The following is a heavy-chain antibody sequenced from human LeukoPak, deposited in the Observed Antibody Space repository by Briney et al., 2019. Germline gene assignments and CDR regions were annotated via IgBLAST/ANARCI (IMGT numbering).Heavy chain of an antibody. CDR1: GFTFSSYA. CDR2: ISGSGAKT. J-gene: IGHJ4*02. CDR3: ARGGLAVVTDY. Sequence: PGGSLRLSCAASGFTFSSYAMSWVRQAPGKGLEWVSAISGSGAKTSYSDSVKGRFTISRDNSMNTLYLQMNSQRVEDTAVYFCARGGLAVVTDYWGQGTLVTVSS. V-gene: IGHV3-23*01. D-gene: IGHD3-10*01.